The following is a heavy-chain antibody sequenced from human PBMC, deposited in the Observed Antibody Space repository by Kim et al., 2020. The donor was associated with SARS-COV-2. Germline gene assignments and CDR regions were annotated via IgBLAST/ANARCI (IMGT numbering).Heavy chain of an antibody. D-gene: IGHD2-2*01. J-gene: IGHJ6*02. CDR1: GFTFSSYS. Sequence: GGSLRLSCAASGFTFSSYSMNWVRQAPGKGLEWVSSISSSSSYIYYADSVKSRFTISRDNAKNSLYLQMNSLRAEDTAVYYCARDCGIVVVPAARGTDYYYYGMDVWGQGTTVTVSS. CDR3: ARDCGIVVVPAARGTDYYYYGMDV. V-gene: IGHV3-21*01. CDR2: ISSSSSYI.